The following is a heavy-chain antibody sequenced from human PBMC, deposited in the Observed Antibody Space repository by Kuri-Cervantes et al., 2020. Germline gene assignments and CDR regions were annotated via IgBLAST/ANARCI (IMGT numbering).Heavy chain of an antibody. J-gene: IGHJ6*03. CDR1: GGSISSSNW. Sequence: SETLSLTCAVSGGSISSSNWWSWVRQPPGKGLEWIGEIYHSGSTNYNPSLKSRVTISVDTSKNQFSLKLSSVTAADTAVYYCARVIPGYYYMDVWGKGTTVTVSS. CDR2: IYHSGST. D-gene: IGHD3-16*01. V-gene: IGHV4-4*02. CDR3: ARVIPGYYYMDV.